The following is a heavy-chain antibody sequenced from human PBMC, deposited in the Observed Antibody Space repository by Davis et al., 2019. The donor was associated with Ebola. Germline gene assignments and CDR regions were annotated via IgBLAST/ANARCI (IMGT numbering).Heavy chain of an antibody. J-gene: IGHJ6*03. Sequence: SVKVSCKASGYTFTSYYMHWVRQAPGQGLEWMGGIIPIFGTANYAQKFQGRVTITADESTSTAYMELSSLRSEDTAVYYCASGSRYCSSTSCYTDYYYYYMDVWGKGTTVTVSS. CDR1: GYTFTSYY. CDR3: ASGSRYCSSTSCYTDYYYYYMDV. D-gene: IGHD2-2*02. V-gene: IGHV1-69*13. CDR2: IIPIFGTA.